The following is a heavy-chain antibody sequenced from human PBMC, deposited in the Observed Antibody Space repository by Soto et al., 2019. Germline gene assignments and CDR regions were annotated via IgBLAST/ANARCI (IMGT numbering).Heavy chain of an antibody. J-gene: IGHJ4*02. CDR1: GYTFTTFG. CDR3: ARGRPYGDVDY. D-gene: IGHD4-17*01. Sequence: QVQMVQSGAEVKKTGASVKVSCKTSGYTFTTFGINWVRQAPGQGLEWMGCLTAYDGKRNFAQKFQDRLTMTMDISTSTCYIESSGLRSDDPSVYFCARGRPYGDVDYLDRGTQVSVSS. V-gene: IGHV1-18*01. CDR2: LTAYDGKR.